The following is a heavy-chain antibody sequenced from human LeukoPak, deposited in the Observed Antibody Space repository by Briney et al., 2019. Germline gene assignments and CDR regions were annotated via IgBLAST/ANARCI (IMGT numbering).Heavy chain of an antibody. J-gene: IGHJ4*02. D-gene: IGHD1-26*01. V-gene: IGHV1-24*01. CDR3: ARDNGWELLGY. CDR1: GYTLTELS. CDR2: FDPEDGET. Sequence: ASVKVSCKVSGYTLTELSMHWVRQAPGKGLEWMGGFDPEDGETIYAQKFQGRVTMTRDTSISTAYMELSRLRSDDTAVYYCARDNGWELLGYWGQGTLVTVSS.